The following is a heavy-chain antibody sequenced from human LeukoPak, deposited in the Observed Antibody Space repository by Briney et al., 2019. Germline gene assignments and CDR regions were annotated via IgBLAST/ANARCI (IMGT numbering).Heavy chain of an antibody. Sequence: ASVKVSCKASGYTFTSYDINWVRQATGQGLEWMGWMNPNSGNTGYAQKFQGRVTITRNTSISTAYMELRSLRSEDTAVYYCARSSRNTYYYDLYDWGQGTMVTVSS. D-gene: IGHD3-22*01. CDR2: MNPNSGNT. J-gene: IGHJ3*01. CDR3: ARSSRNTYYYDLYD. V-gene: IGHV1-8*03. CDR1: GYTFTSYD.